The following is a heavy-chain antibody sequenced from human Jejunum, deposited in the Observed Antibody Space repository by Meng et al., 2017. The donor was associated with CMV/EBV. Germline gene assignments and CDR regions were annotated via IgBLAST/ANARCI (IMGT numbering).Heavy chain of an antibody. J-gene: IGHJ4*02. D-gene: IGHD6-19*01. V-gene: IGHV3-23*01. CDR2: IGNSGTAT. Sequence: ASGFTFSTYAMSWVRQAPGKGLEWVSTIGNSGTATYYADSVKGRFTISRDNSKSTLYLQMNSLRADDTAVYYCARSPIAVAGAEGYWGQGALVTVSS. CDR3: ARSPIAVAGAEGY. CDR1: GFTFSTYA.